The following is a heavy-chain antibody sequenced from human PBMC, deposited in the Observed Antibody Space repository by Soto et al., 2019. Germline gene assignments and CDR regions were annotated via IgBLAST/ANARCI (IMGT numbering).Heavy chain of an antibody. V-gene: IGHV3-30-3*01. CDR2: ISYDGSNK. D-gene: IGHD6-19*01. CDR3: ARESIAVAFDY. J-gene: IGHJ4*02. CDR1: GFTFSSYA. Sequence: GGSLRLSCAASGFTFSSYAMHWVRQAPGKGLEWVAVISYDGSNKYYADSVKGRFTISRDNSKNTLYLQMNSLRAEDTAVYYCARESIAVAFDYWGQGTLVTAPQ.